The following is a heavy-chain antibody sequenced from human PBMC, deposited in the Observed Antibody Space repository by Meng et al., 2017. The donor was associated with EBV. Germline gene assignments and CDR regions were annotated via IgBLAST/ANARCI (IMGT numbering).Heavy chain of an antibody. V-gene: IGHV2-5*02. Sequence: LKGLGPDMVKPPHTPTLPFTVHGFSPRTRGMGVGWIRQPPGKPLEWLTLVYWDNDDRYSPFLRNRLSITNATSKNQVFLRLTNMDPVDSGTYYCANVAYRRGISYFDSWGQGILVTVSS. CDR3: ANVAYRRGISYFDS. D-gene: IGHD3-10*01. CDR2: VYWDNDD. CDR1: GFSPRTRGMG. J-gene: IGHJ4*02.